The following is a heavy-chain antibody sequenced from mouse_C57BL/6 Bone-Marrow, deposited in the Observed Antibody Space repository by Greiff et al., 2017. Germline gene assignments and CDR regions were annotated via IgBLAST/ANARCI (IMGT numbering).Heavy chain of an antibody. CDR2: INPSNGGT. D-gene: IGHD2-2*01. CDR3: GYYGYDGPCWYFDV. J-gene: IGHJ1*03. V-gene: IGHV1-53*01. CDR1: GYTFTSYW. Sequence: QVQLQQPGTELVKPGASVKLSCKASGYTFTSYWMHWVKQRPGQGLEWIGNINPSNGGTNYNEKFKSKATLTVDKSSSTAYRQLSSLTSEDAAVYYCGYYGYDGPCWYFDVWGKGTTVTVSS.